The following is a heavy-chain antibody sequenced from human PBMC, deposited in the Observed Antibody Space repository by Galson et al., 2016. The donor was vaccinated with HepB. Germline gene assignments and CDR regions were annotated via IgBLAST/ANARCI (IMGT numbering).Heavy chain of an antibody. CDR1: GFTFSRCA. CDR3: AKDSSGYNWYFEL. D-gene: IGHD3-22*01. Sequence: SLRLSCAASGFTFSRCAMSWVRQAPGKGLEWVSSIRGSGGTTNYADSVRGRFTISRDNSKNTLYLQMNRLRAEDTAIYHCAKDSSGYNWYFELWGRVALVTVAS. V-gene: IGHV3-23*01. CDR2: IRGSGGTT. J-gene: IGHJ2*01.